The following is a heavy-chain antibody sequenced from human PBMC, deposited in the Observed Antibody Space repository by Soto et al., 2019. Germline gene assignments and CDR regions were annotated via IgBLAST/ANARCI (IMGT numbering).Heavy chain of an antibody. CDR2: FDPEDGET. V-gene: IGHV1-24*01. Sequence: GASVKVSCKVSGYTLTELSMHWVRQAPGKGLEWMGGFDPEDGETIYAQKFQGRVTMTEDTSKNQFSLKLSSVTAADTAVYYCARHQGGITVFGVVHPLFDYWGQGTLVTVSS. CDR3: ARHQGGITVFGVVHPLFDY. D-gene: IGHD3-3*01. CDR1: GYTLTELS. J-gene: IGHJ4*02.